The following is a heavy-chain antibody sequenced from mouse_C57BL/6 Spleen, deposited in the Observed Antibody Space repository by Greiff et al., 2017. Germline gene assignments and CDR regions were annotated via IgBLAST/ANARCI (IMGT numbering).Heavy chain of an antibody. Sequence: VQLVESGPGLVAPSQSLSITCTVSGFSLTSYAISWVRQPPGKGLEWLGVIWTGGGTNYNSALKSRLSISKDNSKSQVFIKMNSLQTDDTARYYCARNDYYGSSYAMDYWGQGTSVTVSS. CDR3: ARNDYYGSSYAMDY. CDR2: IWTGGGT. V-gene: IGHV2-9-1*01. J-gene: IGHJ4*01. D-gene: IGHD1-1*01. CDR1: GFSLTSYA.